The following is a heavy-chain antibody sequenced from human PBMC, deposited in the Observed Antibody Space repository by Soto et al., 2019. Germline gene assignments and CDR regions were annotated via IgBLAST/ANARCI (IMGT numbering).Heavy chain of an antibody. D-gene: IGHD6-13*01. CDR1: GFTFSSYA. J-gene: IGHJ6*02. Sequence: GGSLRLSCAASGFTFSSYAMSWVRQAPGKGLEWVSGIIGSGGSTFNADSVKGRFTISRDNPKNTLFLQMNSLRAEDTAVYYCAKKGGAEQLWTYGMDVWGQGTTVTVYS. CDR2: IIGSGGST. CDR3: AKKGGAEQLWTYGMDV. V-gene: IGHV3-23*01.